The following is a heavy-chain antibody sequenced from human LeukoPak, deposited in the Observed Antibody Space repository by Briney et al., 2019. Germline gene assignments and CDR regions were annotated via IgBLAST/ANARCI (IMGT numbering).Heavy chain of an antibody. J-gene: IGHJ4*02. CDR3: VKADTAMDRPFDY. D-gene: IGHD5-18*01. V-gene: IGHV3-20*04. Sequence: GSLRLSCAASGFNFDGHGMSWVRQAPGKGLEWVSGISWNGGSTDYADSVKGRFTISRDSSTNSLYLQMNSLRVEDTAVYYCVKADTAMDRPFDYWGQGTLVTVSS. CDR2: ISWNGGST. CDR1: GFNFDGHG.